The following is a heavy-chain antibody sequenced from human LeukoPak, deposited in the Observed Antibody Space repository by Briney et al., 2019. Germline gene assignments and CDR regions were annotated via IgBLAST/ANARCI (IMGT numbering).Heavy chain of an antibody. V-gene: IGHV1-18*01. D-gene: IGHD6-6*01. J-gene: IGHJ4*02. CDR3: ARDPGQLAPYYFDY. CDR2: ISAYNGNT. Sequence: ASVKVSCKAPGYTFTSYGISWVRQAPGQGLEWMGWISAYNGNTNYAQKLQGRVTMTTDTSTSTAYMELRSLRSDGTAVYYCARDPGQLAPYYFDYWGQGTLVTVSS. CDR1: GYTFTSYG.